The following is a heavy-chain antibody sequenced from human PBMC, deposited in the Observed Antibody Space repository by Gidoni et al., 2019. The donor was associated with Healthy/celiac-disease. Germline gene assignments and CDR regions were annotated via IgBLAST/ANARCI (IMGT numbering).Heavy chain of an antibody. Sequence: EVQLLESGGGLVQPGGSLRLSCAASGFTFSSYAMSWVRQAPGKGLEWGSAISGRGGSTYYADSVKGRFTISRDNSKNTLYLQMNSRRAEDTAVYYCAKAAITMIVGYYFDYWGQGTLVTVSS. CDR3: AKAAITMIVGYYFDY. D-gene: IGHD3-22*01. J-gene: IGHJ4*02. V-gene: IGHV3-23*01. CDR1: GFTFSSYA. CDR2: ISGRGGST.